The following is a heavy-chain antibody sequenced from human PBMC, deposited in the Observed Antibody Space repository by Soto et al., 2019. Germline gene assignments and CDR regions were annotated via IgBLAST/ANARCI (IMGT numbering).Heavy chain of an antibody. J-gene: IGHJ3*01. CDR3: AKLPSSGNAYGGAHDL. D-gene: IGHD2-15*01. CDR1: GYTFTTYW. V-gene: IGHV5-51*01. Sequence: PGESLKISCEASGYTFTTYWIAWVREMPGKGLEWMAIIYPGDSDTRYSPSSQGQVTISADSSINTAYLHLSSLKASDTAIYYCAKLPSSGNAYGGAHDLWGQGTVDTVSS. CDR2: IYPGDSDT.